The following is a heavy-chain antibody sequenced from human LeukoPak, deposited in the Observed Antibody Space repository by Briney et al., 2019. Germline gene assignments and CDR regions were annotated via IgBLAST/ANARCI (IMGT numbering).Heavy chain of an antibody. CDR1: GGXFSGYY. J-gene: IGHJ4*02. CDR3: ARGALDFDY. V-gene: IGHV3-11*04. Sequence: PSETLSLTCAVYGGXFSGYYCSWIRQAPGKGLEWVSYISSSSSTIYYADSVKGRFTISRDNAKNSLYLHMNSLKDEDTAVYYCARGALDFDYWGQGTLVTVSS. CDR2: ISSSSSTI.